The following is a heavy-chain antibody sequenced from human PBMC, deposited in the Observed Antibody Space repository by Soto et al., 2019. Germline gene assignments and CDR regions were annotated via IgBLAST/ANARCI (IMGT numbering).Heavy chain of an antibody. J-gene: IGHJ6*03. CDR1: GGSISSYY. Sequence: PSETLSLTCTVSGGSISSYYWSWIRQPPGKGLEWIGYIYYSGSTNYNPSLKSRVTISVDTSKNQFSLKLSSVTAADTAVYYCARQTTPPFYYYYYMDVWGKGTTVTVSS. CDR3: ARQTTPPFYYYYYMDV. CDR2: IYYSGST. V-gene: IGHV4-59*08. D-gene: IGHD4-4*01.